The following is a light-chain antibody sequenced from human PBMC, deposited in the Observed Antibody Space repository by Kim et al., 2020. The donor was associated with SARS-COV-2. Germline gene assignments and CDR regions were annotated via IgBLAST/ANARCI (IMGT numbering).Light chain of an antibody. CDR1: QTISSCY. CDR3: QHYGSPSWT. Sequence: PGEKAALACRSSQTISSCYLAWDLQRPGPAPRLLNHGASSRATGIPDRFSCSGSETDCILTISRLEPEDFAVYYGQHYGSPSWTFGQGAKVEI. V-gene: IGKV3-20*01. CDR2: GAS. J-gene: IGKJ1*01.